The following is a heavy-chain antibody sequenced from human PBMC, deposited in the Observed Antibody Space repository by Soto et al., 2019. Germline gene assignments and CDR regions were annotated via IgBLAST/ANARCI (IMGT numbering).Heavy chain of an antibody. CDR3: AREVGSSWYGSFDY. J-gene: IGHJ4*02. V-gene: IGHV3-33*01. CDR1: GFTFSSYG. D-gene: IGHD6-13*01. Sequence: GGSLRLSCAASGFTFSSYGMHWVRQAPGKGLEWVAVIWYDGSNKYYADSVKGRFTISRDNSKNTLYLQMNSLRAEDTAVYYCAREVGSSWYGSFDYWGQGTLVTVSS. CDR2: IWYDGSNK.